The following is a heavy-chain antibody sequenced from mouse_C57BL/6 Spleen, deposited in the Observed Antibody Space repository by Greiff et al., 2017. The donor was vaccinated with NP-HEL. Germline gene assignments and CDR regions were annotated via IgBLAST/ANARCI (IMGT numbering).Heavy chain of an antibody. D-gene: IGHD3-2*02. CDR2: IYPGDGDT. CDR1: GYAFSSSW. CDR3: ARGSGDTY. V-gene: IGHV1-82*01. Sequence: VQLQQSGPELVKPGASVKISCKASGYAFSSSWMNWVKQRPGKGLEWIGRIYPGDGDTNYNGKFKGKATLTADKSSSTAYMQLSSLTSEDSAVYFCARGSGDTYWGQGTTLTVSS. J-gene: IGHJ2*01.